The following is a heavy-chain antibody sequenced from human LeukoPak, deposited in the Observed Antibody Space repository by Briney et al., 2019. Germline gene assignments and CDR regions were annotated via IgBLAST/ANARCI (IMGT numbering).Heavy chain of an antibody. Sequence: GGSLRLSCAASGFTFSNAWMSWVRQAPGKGLEWVGRIKSKTDGGTTDYAAPVKGRFTISRDDSKNTLYLQMNSLKTEDTAVYYCTTDQAGTLITIFGVVIPAYDAFDIWGQGTMVTVSS. CDR3: TTDQAGTLITIFGVVIPAYDAFDI. CDR2: IKSKTDGGTT. J-gene: IGHJ3*02. CDR1: GFTFSNAW. D-gene: IGHD3-3*01. V-gene: IGHV3-15*01.